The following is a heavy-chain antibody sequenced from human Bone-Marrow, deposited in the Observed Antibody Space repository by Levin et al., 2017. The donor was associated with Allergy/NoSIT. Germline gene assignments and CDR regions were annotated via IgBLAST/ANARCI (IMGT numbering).Heavy chain of an antibody. V-gene: IGHV7-4-1*04. CDR3: AKDRGEYPALRYFDF. D-gene: IGHD3-16*01. Sequence: GASVKVSCKASGYNFRSHSMSWVRQAPGQGLEWMGWINTNTGDPTYAQGFTGRFVFSLDTSDNMTFLEISSLKTEDTAVYYCAKDRGEYPALRYFDFWGQGSLVTVSS. J-gene: IGHJ4*02. CDR2: INTNTGDP. CDR1: GYNFRSHS.